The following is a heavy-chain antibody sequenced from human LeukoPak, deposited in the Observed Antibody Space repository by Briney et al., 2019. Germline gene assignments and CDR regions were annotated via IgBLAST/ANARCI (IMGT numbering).Heavy chain of an antibody. CDR1: GYTFTSYG. CDR3: ARAQAENYDFWSGYNTPLCYFDY. D-gene: IGHD3-3*01. Sequence: ASVKVSCKASGYTFTSYGISWVRQAPGQGLEWMGWISAYNGDTNYAQKLQGRVTMTTDTSTSTAYMELRSLRSDATAVYYCARAQAENYDFWSGYNTPLCYFDYWGQGTLVTVSS. V-gene: IGHV1-18*01. J-gene: IGHJ4*02. CDR2: ISAYNGDT.